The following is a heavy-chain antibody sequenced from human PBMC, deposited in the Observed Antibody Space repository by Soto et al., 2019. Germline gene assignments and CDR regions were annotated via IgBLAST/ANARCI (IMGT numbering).Heavy chain of an antibody. CDR2: INHSGST. CDR1: GGSFSGYY. CDR3: ARGVPIVLMVYAGRRPRFDY. V-gene: IGHV4-34*01. D-gene: IGHD2-8*01. Sequence: SETLSLTCAVYGGSFSGYYWSWIRQPPGKGLEWIGEINHSGSTNYNPSLKSRVTISVDTSKNQFSLKLSSVTAADTAVYYCARGVPIVLMVYAGRRPRFDYWGQGTLVTVSS. J-gene: IGHJ4*02.